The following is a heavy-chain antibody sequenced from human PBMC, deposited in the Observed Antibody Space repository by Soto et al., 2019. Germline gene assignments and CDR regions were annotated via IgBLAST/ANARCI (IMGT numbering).Heavy chain of an antibody. Sequence: SETLALTCNVSGGSISCYYWSWIRQSPGKGLEYIGYIYYRGSTNYNSSLKSRVTMSVDTSRNQFSLKMNSVTAADTAVYYCARQQLLPFYYALDVWGQGTTVTVSS. J-gene: IGHJ6*02. V-gene: IGHV4-59*01. CDR1: GGSISCYY. D-gene: IGHD1-26*01. CDR3: ARQQLLPFYYALDV. CDR2: IYYRGST.